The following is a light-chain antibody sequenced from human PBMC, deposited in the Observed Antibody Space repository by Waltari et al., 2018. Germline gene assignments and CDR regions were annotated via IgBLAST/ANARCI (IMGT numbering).Light chain of an antibody. Sequence: DIVMTQSPATLSVSPGETATLSCRANQRITTNLAWFQQKPGQAPRLLIHDASSRATGIPDRFSGGGSGTDFTLTISSLQSADFAVYYCLQYSNWYRTFGPGTKVEIK. J-gene: IGKJ1*01. CDR1: QRITTN. CDR2: DAS. CDR3: LQYSNWYRT. V-gene: IGKV3-15*01.